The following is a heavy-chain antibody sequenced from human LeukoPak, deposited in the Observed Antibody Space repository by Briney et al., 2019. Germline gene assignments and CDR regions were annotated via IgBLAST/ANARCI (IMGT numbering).Heavy chain of an antibody. J-gene: IGHJ2*01. CDR1: GSTVSSNY. CDR2: IYSGGST. CDR3: ARSVVVVAATQGSYWYFDL. V-gene: IGHV3-53*01. Sequence: GGSLRLSCAASGSTVSSNYMSWVRQAPGKGLEWVSVIYSGGSTYYADSVKGRFTISRDNSKNTLYLQMNSLRAEDTAVYYCARSVVVVAATQGSYWYFDLWGRGTLVTVSS. D-gene: IGHD2-15*01.